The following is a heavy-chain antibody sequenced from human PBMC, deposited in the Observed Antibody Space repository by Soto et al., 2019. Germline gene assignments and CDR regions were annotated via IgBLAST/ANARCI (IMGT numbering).Heavy chain of an antibody. Sequence: GGSLRLSCAASGFTFSTYWMSWVRQAPGKGLEWVASIKQDGSEEFYADSVKGRFTISRDNAKNSLYLQMNSLRAEDTAVYYCAREGTLDYGDYLYYFDYWGQGTLVTVSS. CDR2: IKQDGSEE. J-gene: IGHJ4*02. V-gene: IGHV3-7*01. CDR1: GFTFSTYW. D-gene: IGHD4-17*01. CDR3: AREGTLDYGDYLYYFDY.